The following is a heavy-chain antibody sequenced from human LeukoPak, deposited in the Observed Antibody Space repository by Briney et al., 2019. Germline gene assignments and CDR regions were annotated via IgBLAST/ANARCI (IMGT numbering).Heavy chain of an antibody. CDR2: ISGSGGST. Sequence: GGSLRLSCAASGFTFSSYAMNWVRQVPGKGLEWVSAISGSGGSTYYADSVKGRFTISRDNSKNTLCLQMNSLRAEDTAVYYCAKDNGGNQNWYFDLWGRGALVTVSS. V-gene: IGHV3-23*01. D-gene: IGHD4-23*01. CDR3: AKDNGGNQNWYFDL. J-gene: IGHJ2*01. CDR1: GFTFSSYA.